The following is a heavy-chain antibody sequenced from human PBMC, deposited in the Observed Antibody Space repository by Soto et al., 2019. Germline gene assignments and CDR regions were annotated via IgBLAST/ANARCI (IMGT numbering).Heavy chain of an antibody. J-gene: IGHJ6*02. CDR3: GRDEVRNGVGV. Sequence: EVRLVESGGGLVQPGGSLRLSCVASGFTFTSYWMSWVRQAPGKGLEWVANIKGDGSEKRYVDSVKGRLTISRDNAKNSVYLPMNSLRVEDTALYYCGRDEVRNGVGVWGQGTTVTVAS. CDR2: IKGDGSEK. V-gene: IGHV3-7*01. CDR1: GFTFTSYW.